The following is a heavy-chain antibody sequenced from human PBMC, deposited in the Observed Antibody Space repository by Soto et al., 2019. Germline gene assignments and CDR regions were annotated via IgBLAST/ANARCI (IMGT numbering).Heavy chain of an antibody. CDR1: GYTFTSYA. CDR3: SRDVAAAAP. CDR2: INAGNGNT. J-gene: IGHJ5*02. D-gene: IGHD6-13*01. V-gene: IGHV1-3*01. Sequence: ASVKVSCKASGYTFTSYAMHWVRQAPGQRLEWMGWINAGNGNTKYSQKLQGRVTITKDTSASTAYMELSSLRSDDTSVYYCSRDVAAAAPGGRGSLVTISS.